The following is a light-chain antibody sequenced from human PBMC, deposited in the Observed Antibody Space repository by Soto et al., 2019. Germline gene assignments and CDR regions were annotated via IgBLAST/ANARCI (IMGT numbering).Light chain of an antibody. CDR2: AAS. CDR3: QQTFSVPPT. V-gene: IGKV1-39*01. Sequence: DMQMTQSPSSLSVSVGDRVTITCRAGQNIDNYVNWYQQRPGDAPKLLIYAASTLQTGVPSRLTGSGYGTDFTLTISSLQPEDYATYYCQQTFSVPPTFGQGTTLEIK. J-gene: IGKJ2*01. CDR1: QNIDNY.